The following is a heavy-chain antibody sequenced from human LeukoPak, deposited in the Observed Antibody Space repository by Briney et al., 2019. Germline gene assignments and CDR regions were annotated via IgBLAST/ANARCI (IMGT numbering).Heavy chain of an antibody. CDR1: GFTFSRYW. D-gene: IGHD3-10*01. V-gene: IGHV3-7*01. CDR3: ARAIRGSAVDTGDR. Sequence: PGGSLRLSCAASGFTFSRYWMRWVRQAPGKGLEGVANIKNDGSEEYYVDSVKGRFTISRDNARNSLFLQMNSLTVEDTAVYYCARAIRGSAVDTGDRGGKGTLVTVSS. J-gene: IGHJ4*02. CDR2: IKNDGSEE.